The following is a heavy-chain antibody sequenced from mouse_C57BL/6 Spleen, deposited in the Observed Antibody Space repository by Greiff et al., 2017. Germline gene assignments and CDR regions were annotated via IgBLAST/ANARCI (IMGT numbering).Heavy chain of an antibody. D-gene: IGHD4-1*01. CDR2: IDPSDSET. CDR1: GYTFTSYW. J-gene: IGHJ2*01. V-gene: IGHV1-52*01. Sequence: QVQLKQPGAELVRPGSSVKLSCKASGYTFTSYWMHWVKQRPIQGLEWIGNIDPSDSETHYNQKFKDKATLTVDKSSSTAYMQLSSLTSEDSAVYYCAKLTGDYCDYWGQGTTLTVSS. CDR3: AKLTGDYCDY.